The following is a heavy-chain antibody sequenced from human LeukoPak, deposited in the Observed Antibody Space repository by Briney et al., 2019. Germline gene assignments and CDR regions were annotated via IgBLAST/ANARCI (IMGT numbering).Heavy chain of an antibody. D-gene: IGHD3-3*01. CDR2: ISYDGSNK. V-gene: IGHV3-30*03. CDR3: ARDGPGLRFLEWLSYKFDY. J-gene: IGHJ4*02. CDR1: GFTFSSYW. Sequence: GGSLRLSCAASGFTFSSYWMHWVRQAPGKGLEWVAVISYDGSNKYYADSVKGRFTISRDNSKNTLYLQMNSLRGEDTAVYYCARDGPGLRFLEWLSYKFDYWGQGTLVTVSS.